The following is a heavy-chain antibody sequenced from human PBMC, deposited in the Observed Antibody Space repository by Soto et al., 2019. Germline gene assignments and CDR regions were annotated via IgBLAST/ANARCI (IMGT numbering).Heavy chain of an antibody. CDR3: VRLIGNSWLDS. J-gene: IGHJ5*01. CDR2: INHSGST. Sequence: PSETLSLTCAVYGGSFSGYYWTWIRQPPGTGLEWIGEINHSGSTNYNPSLKSRVTISVDTSKNQLSLQLNSVTPDDTAVYYCVRLIGNSWLDSWGQGTLVTVSS. V-gene: IGHV4-34*01. D-gene: IGHD3-16*01. CDR1: GGSFSGYY.